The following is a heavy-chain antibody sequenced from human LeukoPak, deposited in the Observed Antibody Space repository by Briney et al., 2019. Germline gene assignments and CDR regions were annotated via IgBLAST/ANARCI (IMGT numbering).Heavy chain of an antibody. J-gene: IGHJ4*02. D-gene: IGHD5-24*01. CDR1: GYSISSGYY. CDR2: IYYTGST. V-gene: IGHV4-28*01. Sequence: SETLSLTCAVSGYSISSGYYWRWIRQPPGRGLEWIGYIYYTGSTNYNPSLRSRVTMSVDTSKNQFSLKLTSVTAADTAVYYCARNRWLDFWGQGTLVTVSS. CDR3: ARNRWLDF.